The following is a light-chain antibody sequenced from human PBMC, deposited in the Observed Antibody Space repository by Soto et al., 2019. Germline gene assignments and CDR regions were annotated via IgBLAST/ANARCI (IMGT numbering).Light chain of an antibody. V-gene: IGKV1-39*01. CDR1: QSISNH. CDR3: QQSYNIPQT. CDR2: AAS. Sequence: DIQMTQSPSSLSASVEDRVIITCRASQSISNHLNWYQHKPGKAPKLLIFAASSLQSGVPSRFSGSRSGPDFTITISSLQPEDFATYYCQQSYNIPQTFGQGTKVEIK. J-gene: IGKJ1*01.